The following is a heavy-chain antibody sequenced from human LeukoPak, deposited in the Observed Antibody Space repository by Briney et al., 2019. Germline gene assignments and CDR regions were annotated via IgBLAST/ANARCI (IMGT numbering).Heavy chain of an antibody. CDR1: GFTFSSYG. J-gene: IGHJ4*02. V-gene: IGHV3-30*02. CDR3: AKENDYGDEGIDY. Sequence: QPGGSLRLSCAASGFTFSSYGMHWVRQAPGKGLEWVAFIRYDGSNKYYADSVKGRFTISRDNSKNTLYLQMNSLRAEDTAVYYCAKENDYGDEGIDYWGQGTLVTVSS. CDR2: IRYDGSNK. D-gene: IGHD4-17*01.